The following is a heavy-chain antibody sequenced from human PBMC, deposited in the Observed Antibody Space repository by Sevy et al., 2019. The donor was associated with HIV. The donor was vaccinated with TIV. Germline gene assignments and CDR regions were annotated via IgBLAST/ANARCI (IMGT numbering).Heavy chain of an antibody. CDR1: GFTFSSYW. D-gene: IGHD3-3*01. J-gene: IGHJ5*02. V-gene: IGHV3-7*01. CDR2: IKQDGSEK. Sequence: GSLRLSCAASGFTFSSYWMSWVRQAPGKGLEWVANIKQDGSEKYYVDSVKGRFTISRDNAKNSLYLQMNSLRAEDTAVYYCARETRYYDFWSGYYPTDYNWFDPWGQGTLVTVSS. CDR3: ARETRYYDFWSGYYPTDYNWFDP.